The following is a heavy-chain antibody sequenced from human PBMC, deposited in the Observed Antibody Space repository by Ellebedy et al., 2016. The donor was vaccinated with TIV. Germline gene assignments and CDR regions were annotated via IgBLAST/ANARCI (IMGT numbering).Heavy chain of an antibody. CDR3: ARDLGRYGMDV. CDR1: GGSISSGDYY. J-gene: IGHJ6*02. Sequence: MPSETLSLTCTVSGGSISSGDYYWSWIRQHPGKGLEWIGYIYYSGSAYYNPSLKSRVTISLDTSKNQFSLDMTSVTAADTATYYCARDLGRYGMDVWGQGTTVTVSS. CDR2: IYYSGSA. V-gene: IGHV4-31*03.